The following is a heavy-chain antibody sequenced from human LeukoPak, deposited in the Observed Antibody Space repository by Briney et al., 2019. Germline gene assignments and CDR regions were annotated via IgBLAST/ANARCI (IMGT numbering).Heavy chain of an antibody. CDR1: GGSISSGDYY. CDR2: IYYSGST. J-gene: IGHJ3*02. V-gene: IGHV4-30-4*08. Sequence: SQTLSLTCTVSGGSISSGDYYWSWISQPPGKGLEWIGYIYYSGSTYYNPSPKSRVTISVDTSKNQFSLKLSSVTAADTAVYYCARDSRGPSGAFDIWGQGTMVTVSS. D-gene: IGHD2-21*01. CDR3: ARDSRGPSGAFDI.